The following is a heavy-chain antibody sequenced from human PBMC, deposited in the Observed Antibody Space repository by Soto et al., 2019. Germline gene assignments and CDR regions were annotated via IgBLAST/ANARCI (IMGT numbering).Heavy chain of an antibody. CDR2: IYYSGST. CDR3: AFKGGPSWIDY. J-gene: IGHJ4*02. D-gene: IGHD1-26*01. CDR1: GGSISSSSYY. V-gene: IGHV4-39*07. Sequence: PSETLSLTCTVSGGSISSSSYYWGWIRQPPGKGLEWIGSIYYSGSTYYNPSLKSRVTISADTSKNLFSLKLSSVTAADTAVYYCAFKGGPSWIDYWGQGTLVTVSS.